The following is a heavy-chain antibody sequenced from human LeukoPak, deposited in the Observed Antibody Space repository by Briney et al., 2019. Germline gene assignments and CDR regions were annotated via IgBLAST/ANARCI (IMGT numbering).Heavy chain of an antibody. D-gene: IGHD6-13*01. CDR1: GGSIRSYY. J-gene: IGHJ4*02. CDR3: ATGVHGIAAAGDYYFDY. Sequence: PSETLSLTCTVSGGSIRSYYWSWIRQPPGKGLEWIGYMYYRGNTNYNPSLKSRVTISVDTSKNQFSLKLSSVTAADTAVYYCATGVHGIAAAGDYYFDYWGQGTLVTVSS. V-gene: IGHV4-59*01. CDR2: MYYRGNT.